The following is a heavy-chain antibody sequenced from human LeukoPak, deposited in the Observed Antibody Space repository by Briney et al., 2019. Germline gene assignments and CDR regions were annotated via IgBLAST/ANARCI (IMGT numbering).Heavy chain of an antibody. CDR3: ARDLGDSGYDMPFDY. D-gene: IGHD5-12*01. CDR1: GFTFSSYA. V-gene: IGHV3-30*04. J-gene: IGHJ4*02. CDR2: ISYDGSNK. Sequence: GGSLRLSCAASGFTFSSYAMHWVRQAPGKGLEWVAVISYDGSNKYYADSVKGRFTISRDNSKNTLYLQMNSLRAEDTAVYYCARDLGDSGYDMPFDYWGQGTLVTVSS.